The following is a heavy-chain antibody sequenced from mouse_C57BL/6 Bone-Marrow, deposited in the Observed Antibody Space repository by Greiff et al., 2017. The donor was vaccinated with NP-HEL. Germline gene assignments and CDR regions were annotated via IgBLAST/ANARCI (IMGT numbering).Heavy chain of an antibody. J-gene: IGHJ3*01. Sequence: VHLVESGAELARPGASVKLSCKASGYTFTSYGISWVKQRTGQGLEWIGEIYPRSGNTYYNEKFKGKATLTADKSSSTAYMELRSLTSEDSAVYFCARWGYYSNSFAYWGQGTLVTVSA. CDR3: ARWGYYSNSFAY. CDR1: GYTFTSYG. D-gene: IGHD2-5*01. V-gene: IGHV1-81*01. CDR2: IYPRSGNT.